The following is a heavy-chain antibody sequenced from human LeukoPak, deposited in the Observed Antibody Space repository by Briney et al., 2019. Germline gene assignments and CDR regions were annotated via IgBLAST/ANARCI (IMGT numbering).Heavy chain of an antibody. Sequence: GGSLRLSCVASGFTFRGYWMHWVRQAPGKGLVWVSRINDDGSTTTYADSVKGRFTISSDNAKNTLYLQMNSLRAEDTAVYYCTRGLSGAGNTFDIWGLGTMVTVSS. V-gene: IGHV3-74*01. CDR2: INDDGSTT. CDR3: TRGLSGAGNTFDI. J-gene: IGHJ3*02. D-gene: IGHD6-19*01. CDR1: GFTFRGYW.